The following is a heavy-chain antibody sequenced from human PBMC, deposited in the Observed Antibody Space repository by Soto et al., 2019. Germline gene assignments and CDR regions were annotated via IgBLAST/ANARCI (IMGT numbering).Heavy chain of an antibody. D-gene: IGHD3-10*01. CDR1: GGSISSSSYY. CDR2: IYYSGST. CDR3: ARHEPLWFGELCQLDY. V-gene: IGHV4-39*01. J-gene: IGHJ4*02. Sequence: QLQLQESGPGLVKPSETLSLTCTVSGGSISSSSYYWGWIRQPPGKGLEWIGSIYYSGSTYYNPSLKSRVTISVDTSKNQFSLKLSSVTAADTAVYYCARHEPLWFGELCQLDYWGQGTLVTVSS.